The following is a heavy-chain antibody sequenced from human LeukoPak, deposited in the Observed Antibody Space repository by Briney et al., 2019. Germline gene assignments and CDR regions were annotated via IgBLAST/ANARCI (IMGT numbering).Heavy chain of an antibody. J-gene: IGHJ4*02. CDR2: IYDSGST. V-gene: IGHV4-59*01. CDR1: GGSIRNYY. D-gene: IGHD6-19*01. CDR3: ARGVALADYYFDY. Sequence: SETLSLTCTVSGGSIRNYYWSWIRQPPGKGLEWIGCIYDSGSTNYNPSLKSRVTISVDTSKNLFSLKLSSVTAADTAVYYCARGVALADYYFDYWGQGTLVTVSS.